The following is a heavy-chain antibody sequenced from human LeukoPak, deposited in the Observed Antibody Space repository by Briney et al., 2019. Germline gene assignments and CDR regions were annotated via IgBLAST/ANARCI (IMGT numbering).Heavy chain of an antibody. CDR1: GGSFSGYY. D-gene: IGHD2-2*01. Sequence: SETLSLTCAVYGGSFSGYYWSWIRHPPGKGLEWIGEINHSGSTNYNPSLKSRVTISVDTSKNQFSLKLSSVTAADTAVYYCAGERPPPLGYCSSTSCSGGYWGQGTLVTVSS. CDR2: INHSGST. J-gene: IGHJ4*02. V-gene: IGHV4-34*01. CDR3: AGERPPPLGYCSSTSCSGGY.